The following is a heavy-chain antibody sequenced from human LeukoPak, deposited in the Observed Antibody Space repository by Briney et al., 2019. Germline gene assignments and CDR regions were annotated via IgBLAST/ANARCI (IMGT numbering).Heavy chain of an antibody. Sequence: GASVKVSYKPSGYTFSKYYILWVRQAPGQGLEWMGIINPSGGSTTYAQKFQGRVNMTRDTSTITVYMELSSLRSEDTAVYYCARESLYYFDYWGQGTLVTVSS. CDR3: ARESLYYFDY. CDR1: GYTFSKYY. J-gene: IGHJ4*02. V-gene: IGHV1-46*01. CDR2: INPSGGST.